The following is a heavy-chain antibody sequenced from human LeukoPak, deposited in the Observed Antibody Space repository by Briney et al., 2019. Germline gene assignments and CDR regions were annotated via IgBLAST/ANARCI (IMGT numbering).Heavy chain of an antibody. V-gene: IGHV4-34*01. D-gene: IGHD1-1*01. CDR1: GGSFSRYY. J-gene: IGHJ4*03. CDR3: ARGPTISETGYFDF. CDR2: IDHRGDT. Sequence: SETLSLTCAVYGGSFSRYYWSWIRQSPGKGVEWIAEIDHRGDTNYNPSVKSRVTISVDTSKNQFSLKVRSLSAADTPVYYCARGPTISETGYFDFWGQGTLVTVSS.